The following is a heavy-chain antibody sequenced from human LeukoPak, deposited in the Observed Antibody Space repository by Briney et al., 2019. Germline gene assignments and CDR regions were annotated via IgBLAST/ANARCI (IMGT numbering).Heavy chain of an antibody. CDR1: GFTFSSYS. Sequence: GGSLRLSCAASGFTFSSYSMNWVRQAPGKGLEWVSYINSGGNTIHYAGSVKGRFTISRDNARNSLYLQMNSLRVEDTAFYYCARENRDSNGWSWGQGTLVTVSS. V-gene: IGHV3-48*04. CDR3: ARENRDSNGWS. J-gene: IGHJ1*01. D-gene: IGHD6-19*01. CDR2: INSGGNTI.